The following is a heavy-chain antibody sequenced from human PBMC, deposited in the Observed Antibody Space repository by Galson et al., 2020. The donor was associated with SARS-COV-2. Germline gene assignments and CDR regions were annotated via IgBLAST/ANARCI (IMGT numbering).Heavy chain of an antibody. CDR1: GGSISSSSYY. D-gene: IGHD3-22*01. V-gene: IGHV4-39*01. Sequence: SETLTLTCTVSGGSISSSSYYWGWIRQPPGKGLEWIGGIYYSGSTYYNPSLKSRVTISVDTSKNQFSLKLSSVGAADTAVYYCAIQNYYDTICNAWGGDYWGQGTLVTVSS. J-gene: IGHJ4*01. CDR2: IYYSGST. CDR3: AIQNYYDTICNAWGGDY.